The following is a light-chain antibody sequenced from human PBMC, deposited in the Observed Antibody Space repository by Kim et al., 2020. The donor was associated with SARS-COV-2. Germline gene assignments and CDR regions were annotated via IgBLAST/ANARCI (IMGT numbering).Light chain of an antibody. Sequence: VILTQSPGTLSVSPNETATLLCRASQSIESNLAWYQQKPGQAPRLLIYGASTRTLNVPTRFSGSGSGTDFTLTINSLQSDDVAVYYCQQYNKRPPWSFGQGTKVDIK. CDR1: QSIESN. CDR2: GAS. J-gene: IGKJ1*01. V-gene: IGKV3-15*01. CDR3: QQYNKRPPWS.